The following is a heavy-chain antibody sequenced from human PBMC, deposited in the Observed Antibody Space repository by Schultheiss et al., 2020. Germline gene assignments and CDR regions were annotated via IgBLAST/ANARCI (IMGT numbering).Heavy chain of an antibody. CDR2: IYYSGST. D-gene: IGHD3-3*01. CDR1: GGSISSYY. Sequence: SETLSLTCTVSGGSISSYYWSWIRQPAGKGLEWIGRIYYSGSTYYNPSLKSRVTISLDMSNNQLSLKLSSVTAADTAVYYCASQTYYDFWSGYFYGMDVWGQGTTVTVSS. V-gene: IGHV4-59*05. J-gene: IGHJ6*02. CDR3: ASQTYYDFWSGYFYGMDV.